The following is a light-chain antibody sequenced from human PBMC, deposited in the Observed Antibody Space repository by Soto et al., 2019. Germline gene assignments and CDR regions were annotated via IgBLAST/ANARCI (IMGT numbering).Light chain of an antibody. Sequence: QSVLTQPASVSGSPGQSITITYTGTSSDVGYYNYVSWYQQHPGKAPKVLIYEVRNRPSGASSRFSGSKSGNTAFLTISGLQPEDEADYYCSSYTRISSVLFGGGTKLTVL. J-gene: IGLJ2*01. CDR3: SSYTRISSVL. CDR1: SSDVGYYNY. V-gene: IGLV2-14*01. CDR2: EVR.